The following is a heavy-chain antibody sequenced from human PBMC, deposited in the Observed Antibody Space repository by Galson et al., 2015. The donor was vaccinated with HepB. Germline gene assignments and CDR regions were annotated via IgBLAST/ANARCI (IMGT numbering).Heavy chain of an antibody. CDR3: ARDRMEDLLGYFDY. CDR2: TYYRSKWYN. D-gene: IGHD7-27*01. CDR1: GDSVSSNSAA. Sequence: CAISGDSVSSNSAAWNWIRQSPSRGLEWLGRTYYRSKWYNDYAVSVKSRITINPDTSKNQFSLQLNSVTPADTAVYYCARDRMEDLLGYFDYWGQGTLVTVSS. J-gene: IGHJ4*02. V-gene: IGHV6-1*01.